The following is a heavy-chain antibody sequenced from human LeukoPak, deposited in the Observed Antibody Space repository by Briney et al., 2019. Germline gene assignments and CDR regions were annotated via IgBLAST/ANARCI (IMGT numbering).Heavy chain of an antibody. D-gene: IGHD1-1*01. CDR3: TRDRGAYNLYDY. CDR2: IRSKAYGETA. Sequence: GGSLRLSCTASGFTFGDYAMSWIRQAPGKGLEWVGFIRSKAYGETADYATSVKGRFTISRDDSKAIAYLQMNSLKTEDTAVYHCTRDRGAYNLYDYWGQGTLVTVSS. CDR1: GFTFGDYA. J-gene: IGHJ4*02. V-gene: IGHV3-49*03.